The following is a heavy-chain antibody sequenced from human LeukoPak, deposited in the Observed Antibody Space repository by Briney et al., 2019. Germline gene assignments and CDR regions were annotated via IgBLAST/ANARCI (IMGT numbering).Heavy chain of an antibody. CDR3: ARGLCGGDCYDY. V-gene: IGHV3-23*01. Sequence: GGSLRLSCAASGFTFSSYAMSWVRQAQGKGLEWVSAISGSGGSTYYADSVKGRFTISRDSAKNSLYLQMNSLRAEDTAVYYCARGLCGGDCYDYWGQGTLVTVSS. D-gene: IGHD2-21*01. CDR2: ISGSGGST. CDR1: GFTFSSYA. J-gene: IGHJ4*02.